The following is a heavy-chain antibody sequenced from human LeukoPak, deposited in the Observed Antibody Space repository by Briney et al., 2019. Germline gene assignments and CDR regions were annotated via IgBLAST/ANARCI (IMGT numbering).Heavy chain of an antibody. CDR1: GFTFSDHY. CDR2: IRNKANSYTT. V-gene: IGHV3-72*01. CDR3: VSEGTSPSGKFDY. J-gene: IGHJ4*02. Sequence: GGSLRLSCAASGFTFSDHYFDWVRQAPGKGLEWVGRIRNKANSYTTEYAASVKGRFTISSDDSKNSLYLQMNSLKTEDTAVYYCVSEGTSPSGKFDYWGQGTLVTVSS. D-gene: IGHD1-26*01.